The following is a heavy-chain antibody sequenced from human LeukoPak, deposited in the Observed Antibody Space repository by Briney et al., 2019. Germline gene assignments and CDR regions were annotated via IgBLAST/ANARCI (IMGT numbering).Heavy chain of an antibody. CDR1: GFTFSSYG. V-gene: IGHV3-30*02. Sequence: GGSLRLSCAASGFTFSSYGMHWVRQAPGKGLEWVAFIRYDGSNKYYADSVKGRFTISRDNSKNTLYLQMNSLRAEDTAVYYCARERSGNYPYYFDYWGQGILVTVSS. J-gene: IGHJ4*02. CDR2: IRYDGSNK. CDR3: ARERSGNYPYYFDY. D-gene: IGHD1-26*01.